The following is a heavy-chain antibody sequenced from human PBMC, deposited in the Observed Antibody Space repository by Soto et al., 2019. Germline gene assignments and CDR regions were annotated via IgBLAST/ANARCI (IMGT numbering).Heavy chain of an antibody. CDR2: ISAYNGNT. V-gene: IGHV1-18*01. J-gene: IGHJ3*02. CDR1: GYTFTSYG. D-gene: IGHD5-18*01. CDR3: ARVSVRIQLWSPHPDAFDI. Sequence: ASVKVSCKASGYTFTSYGISWVRQAPGQGLEWMGWISAYNGNTNYAQKLQGRVTMTTDTSTSTAYMELRSLRSDDTAVYYCARVSVRIQLWSPHPDAFDISGQATMVTVS.